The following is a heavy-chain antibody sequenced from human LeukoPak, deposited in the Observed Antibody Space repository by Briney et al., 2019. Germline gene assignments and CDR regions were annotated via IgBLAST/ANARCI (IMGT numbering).Heavy chain of an antibody. D-gene: IGHD1-26*01. Sequence: GASVKVSCKASGYTFTSYDINWVRQAPGQGLEWMGGIIPIFGTANYAQKFQGKVTITADESTSTAYMELSSLRSEDTAVYYCARDNPSIPDRPIWEHQSTDAFDIWGQGTMVTVSS. CDR3: ARDNPSIPDRPIWEHQSTDAFDI. CDR2: IIPIFGTA. J-gene: IGHJ3*02. CDR1: GYTFTSYD. V-gene: IGHV1-69*13.